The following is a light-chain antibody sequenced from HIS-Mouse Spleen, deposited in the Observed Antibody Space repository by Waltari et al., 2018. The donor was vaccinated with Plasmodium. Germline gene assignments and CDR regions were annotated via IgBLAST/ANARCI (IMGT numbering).Light chain of an antibody. J-gene: IGKJ3*01. CDR2: GAS. V-gene: IGKV3-15*01. CDR3: QQYNNWSFT. CDR1: QSVSSN. Sequence: ELVMTQSPATLSVSPGERATLSCRASQSVSSNLAWYQQKPGQAPRLLIYGASTRANGIPARFSGSGSGTEFTLTISSLQSEDFAVNYCQQYNNWSFTFGPGTKVDIK.